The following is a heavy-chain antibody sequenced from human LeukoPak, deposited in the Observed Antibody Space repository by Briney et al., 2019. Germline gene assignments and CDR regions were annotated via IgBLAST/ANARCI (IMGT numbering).Heavy chain of an antibody. V-gene: IGHV5-51*01. CDR2: IYAGDSDT. CDR3: ARAIGTSQFYFYYGMDV. J-gene: IGHJ6*02. CDR1: GYSFTSYR. Sequence: GESLKISCQGSGYSFTSYRIGWVRQMPGKGLEWMGIIYAGDSDTRYSPSFQGQVTISVDKSISTAYLQWSSLQASDTAMYYCARAIGTSQFYFYYGMDVWGQGTTVTVSS. D-gene: IGHD2-2*01.